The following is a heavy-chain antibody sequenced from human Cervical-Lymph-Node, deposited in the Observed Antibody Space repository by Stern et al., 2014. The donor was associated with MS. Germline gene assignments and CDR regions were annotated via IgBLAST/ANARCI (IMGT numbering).Heavy chain of an antibody. CDR2: INPSGGST. Sequence: VQLVESGAEVKKPGASVKVSCKASGYTFTSYYMHWVRQAPGQGLEWMGIINPSGGSTSYAQKFQGRVTMTRDTSTSTVYMELSSLRSEDTAVYYCARAQIAVAGTRRGYNWFDPWGQGTLVTVSS. V-gene: IGHV1-46*01. J-gene: IGHJ5*02. D-gene: IGHD6-19*01. CDR1: GYTFTSYY. CDR3: ARAQIAVAGTRRGYNWFDP.